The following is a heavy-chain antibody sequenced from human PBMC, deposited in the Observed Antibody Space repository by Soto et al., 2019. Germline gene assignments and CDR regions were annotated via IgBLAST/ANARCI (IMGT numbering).Heavy chain of an antibody. CDR1: GFTFDDYG. V-gene: IGHV3-20*04. CDR3: ARVKSSSGWYDSDYYGMDV. D-gene: IGHD6-19*01. CDR2: INWNGGST. J-gene: IGHJ6*02. Sequence: EVQLVESGGGVVRPGGSLRLSCAASGFTFDDYGMSWVRQAPGKGLEWVSGINWNGGSTGYADSVKGRFTISRDNAKNSLYLQMNSLRAEDTALYYCARVKSSSGWYDSDYYGMDVWGQGTTVTVSS.